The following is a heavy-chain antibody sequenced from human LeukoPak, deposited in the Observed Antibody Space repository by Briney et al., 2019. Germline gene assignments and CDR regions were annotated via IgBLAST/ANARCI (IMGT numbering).Heavy chain of an antibody. J-gene: IGHJ3*02. CDR2: INPNSGGT. CDR3: ARQGAAAGLDDAFDI. V-gene: IGHV1-2*02. Sequence: ASVKVSCKASGYTFTGYYMHWVRQAPGQGLEWMGWINPNSGGTNYAQKFQGRVTMTRDTSISTAYMELSRLRSDDTAVYYCARQGAAAGLDDAFDIWGQGTMVTVSS. CDR1: GYTFTGYY. D-gene: IGHD6-25*01.